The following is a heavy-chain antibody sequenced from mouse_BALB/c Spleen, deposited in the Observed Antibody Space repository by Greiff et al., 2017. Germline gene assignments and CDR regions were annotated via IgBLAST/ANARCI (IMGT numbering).Heavy chain of an antibody. CDR1: GYNFTSYW. D-gene: IGHD1-2*01. CDR2: IYPGSGST. CDR3: AREGVYYGYYFDY. J-gene: IGHJ2*01. V-gene: IGHV1-55*01. Sequence: QVQLKQSGAELVKPGTSVKLSCKASGYNFTSYWINWVKLRPGQGLEWIGDIYPGSGSTNYNEKFKSKATLTVDTSSSTAYMQLSSLASEDSALYYCAREGVYYGYYFDYWGQGTTLTVSS.